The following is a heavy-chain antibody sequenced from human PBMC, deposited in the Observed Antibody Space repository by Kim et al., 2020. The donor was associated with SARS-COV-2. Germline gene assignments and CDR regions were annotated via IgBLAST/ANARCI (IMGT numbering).Heavy chain of an antibody. CDR2: IYHSGST. CDR1: GGSISSSNW. CDR3: AKYYYGSGSYYYSYYYSMDV. D-gene: IGHD3-10*01. J-gene: IGHJ6*02. V-gene: IGHV4-4*02. Sequence: SETLSLTCAVSGGSISSSNWWSWVRQPPGKGLEWIGEIYHSGSTNYNPSLKSRVTISVDKSKNQFSLKLSSVTAADTAVYYCAKYYYGSGSYYYSYYYSMDVWGQGTTVTVSS.